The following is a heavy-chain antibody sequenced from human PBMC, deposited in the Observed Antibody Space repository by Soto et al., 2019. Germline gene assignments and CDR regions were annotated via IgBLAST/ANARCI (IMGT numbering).Heavy chain of an antibody. CDR3: ARKVLGLYSYGNFDY. CDR2: IYYSGST. D-gene: IGHD5-18*01. Sequence: PSETLSLTCTVSGGSMSSYYWSWIRQHPGKGLEWIGYIYYSGSTYYNPSLKSRVTISVDTSKNQFSLKLSSVTAADTAVYYCARKVLGLYSYGNFDYWGQGTLVTVSS. CDR1: GGSMSSYY. J-gene: IGHJ4*02. V-gene: IGHV4-59*06.